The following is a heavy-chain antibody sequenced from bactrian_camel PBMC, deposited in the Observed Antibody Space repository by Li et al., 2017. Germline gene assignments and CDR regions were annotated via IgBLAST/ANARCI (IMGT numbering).Heavy chain of an antibody. CDR3: AASFYCGGWSSFGY. Sequence: HVQLVESGGGEVQAGGSLALSCQGSDYTIRSYCMAWFRQAPGKEREGVATSVSGGVTNYTDSVKGRFTISRDDAKDTLYLQMNSLKPEDTGMYYCAASFYCGGWSSFGYWGQGTQVTVS. J-gene: IGHJ6*01. V-gene: IGHV3S57*01. D-gene: IGHD7*01. CDR2: SVSGGVT. CDR1: DYTIRSYC.